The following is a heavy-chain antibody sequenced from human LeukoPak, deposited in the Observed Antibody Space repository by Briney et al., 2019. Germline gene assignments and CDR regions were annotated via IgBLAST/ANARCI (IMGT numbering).Heavy chain of an antibody. CDR2: FYSSGNT. J-gene: IGHJ4*02. CDR1: GGSISNYY. V-gene: IGHV4-4*07. Sequence: SETLSLTCNVSGGSISNYYWSWIRQPAGKGLEWIGRFYSSGNTNYSPSLKSRVTMSVDTSKNQFSLKLSSVTVADTAVYYCAREFAASGSIYLDYWGQGTLVTVSS. D-gene: IGHD3-10*01. CDR3: AREFAASGSIYLDY.